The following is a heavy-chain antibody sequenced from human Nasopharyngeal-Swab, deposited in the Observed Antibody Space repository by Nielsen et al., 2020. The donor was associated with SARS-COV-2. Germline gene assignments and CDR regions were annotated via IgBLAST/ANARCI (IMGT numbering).Heavy chain of an antibody. V-gene: IGHV3-30*04. CDR2: ISYDGSNK. CDR3: ARSATGDYNDY. J-gene: IGHJ4*01. Sequence: GGSLRLSCAASGFTFSSYAMHWVRQAPGKGLEWVAVISYDGSNKYYADSVKGRFTISRDNSKNTLYLQMNSLRAEDTAVYYCARSATGDYNDYWGHGTLVTVSS. CDR1: GFTFSSYA. D-gene: IGHD4-17*01.